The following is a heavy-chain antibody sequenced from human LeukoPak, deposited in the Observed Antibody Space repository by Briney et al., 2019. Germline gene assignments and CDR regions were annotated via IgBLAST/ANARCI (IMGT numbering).Heavy chain of an antibody. CDR1: GFTFSSYG. J-gene: IGHJ4*02. Sequence: PGGSLRLSCAASGFTFSSYGMHWVRQRPGKGLEWVADISYDGSNKYYADSVKGRFTISRDNSKDTLYVQMNSLRGEDTAVYCCARAGIAVDYRGFDYWGQGTLVTVSS. CDR2: ISYDGSNK. V-gene: IGHV3-30*03. CDR3: ARAGIAVDYRGFDY. D-gene: IGHD6-19*01.